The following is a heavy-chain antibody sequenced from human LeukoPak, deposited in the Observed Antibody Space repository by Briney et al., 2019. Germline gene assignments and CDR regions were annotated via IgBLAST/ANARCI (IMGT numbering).Heavy chain of an antibody. CDR2: IYHSGST. D-gene: IGHD6-13*01. Sequence: PSQTLSLTCAVSGGSISSGGYSWSWIRQPPGKGLEWIGYIYHSGSTYYNPSLKGRVTMSVDRSKNQFSLKLSSVTAADTAVYYCARDKGIAAAGVPPNWFDPWGQGTLVTVSS. CDR1: GGSISSGGYS. CDR3: ARDKGIAAAGVPPNWFDP. V-gene: IGHV4-30-2*01. J-gene: IGHJ5*02.